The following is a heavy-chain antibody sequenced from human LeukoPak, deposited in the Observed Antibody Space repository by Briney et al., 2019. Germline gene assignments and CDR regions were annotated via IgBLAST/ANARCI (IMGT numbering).Heavy chain of an antibody. J-gene: IGHJ4*02. Sequence: GGSLRLSCAASGFTVSSNYMSWVRQAPGKGLEWVSAIYSGGYTYDADSVKGRFTISRDNSKDTLYLQMSSLRAEDTAVYYCAREFRCGAVGALYYFDYWGQGTLVTVSS. CDR3: AREFRCGAVGALYYFDY. D-gene: IGHD1-26*01. CDR1: GFTVSSNY. CDR2: IYSGGYT. V-gene: IGHV3-53*01.